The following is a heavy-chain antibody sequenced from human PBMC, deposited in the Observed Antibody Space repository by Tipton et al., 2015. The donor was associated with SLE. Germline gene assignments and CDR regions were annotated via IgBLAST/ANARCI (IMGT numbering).Heavy chain of an antibody. CDR2: IYSGGST. CDR3: ARAGGSGWYGEYFQH. J-gene: IGHJ1*01. CDR1: GFTVSSNY. Sequence: GSLRLSCAASGFTVSSNYMSWVRQAPGKGLEWVSVIYSGGSTYYADSVKGRFTISRDNSKNTLYLQMNSLRAEDTAVYYCARAGGSGWYGEYFQHWGQGTLVTVSS. V-gene: IGHV3-53*01. D-gene: IGHD6-19*01.